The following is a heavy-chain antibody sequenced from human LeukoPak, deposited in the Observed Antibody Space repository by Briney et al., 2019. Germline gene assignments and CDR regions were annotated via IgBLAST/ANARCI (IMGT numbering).Heavy chain of an antibody. J-gene: IGHJ5*02. D-gene: IGHD2-2*01. CDR2: ISGYNDNP. Sequence: GDSVKVSCKASGCTFTRFGISWVRQAPGQGLEWMGWISGYNDNPHYAQSFQGRVTMTTDTSSSTAYMELRSLGSDDTAVYYCARVGRDCRDTRCTWSDWLDPWGQGTLVTVSS. CDR1: GCTFTRFG. CDR3: ARVGRDCRDTRCTWSDWLDP. V-gene: IGHV1-18*01.